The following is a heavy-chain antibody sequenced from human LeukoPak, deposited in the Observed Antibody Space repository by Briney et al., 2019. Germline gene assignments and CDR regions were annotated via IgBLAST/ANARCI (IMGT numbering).Heavy chain of an antibody. CDR2: IYYSGST. CDR3: ARGSHAGFDY. Sequence: SETLSLTCAVSGGSISSYYWSWIRQPPGKGLEWIGYIYYSGSTNYNPSLKSRVTISVDTSNNQFSLKLSSVTAADTAVYSCARGSHAGFDYWGQGTLVTVSS. CDR1: GGSISSYY. J-gene: IGHJ4*02. V-gene: IGHV4-59*08. D-gene: IGHD3-10*01.